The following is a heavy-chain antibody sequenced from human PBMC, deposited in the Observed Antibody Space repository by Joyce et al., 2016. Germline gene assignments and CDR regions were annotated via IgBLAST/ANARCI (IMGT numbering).Heavy chain of an antibody. CDR3: ARQGNPYYHYGMDV. J-gene: IGHJ6*02. V-gene: IGHV5-51*01. Sequence: EVQLVQSGAEVKKPGESLKISCKGAGFSFNSHWIAWVRQMPGKGLGGMGIVYPGDSETRYSPSFQGQVTISADKSITTAYLQWSSLKASDTAMYYGARQGNPYYHYGMDVWGQGTTVIVSS. CDR1: GFSFNSHW. D-gene: IGHD2-21*01. CDR2: VYPGDSET.